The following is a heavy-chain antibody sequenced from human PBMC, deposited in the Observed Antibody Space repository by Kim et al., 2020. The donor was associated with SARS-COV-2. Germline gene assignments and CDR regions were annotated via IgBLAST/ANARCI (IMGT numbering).Heavy chain of an antibody. Sequence: GGSLRLSCAASGFTFDDYGMTWVRQAPGKGLEWVSGINWIGGNTVYADSVKGRFTISRDNAKNSLFLQMNSLRADDTALYYCTRSADPGIAAAGDYWGQG. V-gene: IGHV3-20*04. D-gene: IGHD6-13*01. J-gene: IGHJ4*02. CDR3: TRSADPGIAAAGDY. CDR1: GFTFDDYG. CDR2: INWIGGNT.